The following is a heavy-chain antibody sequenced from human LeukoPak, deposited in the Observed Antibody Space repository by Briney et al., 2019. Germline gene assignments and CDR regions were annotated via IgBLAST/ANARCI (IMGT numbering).Heavy chain of an antibody. Sequence: ASVKVSCKTSGYTFTSYDINWVRQATGQGLEWMGWMNPNSGNTGYAQKFQGRVTMTRNTSISTAYMELSSLRSEDTAVYYCARGFSYYYDSRGYCNFDYWGQGTLVTVSS. J-gene: IGHJ4*02. D-gene: IGHD3-22*01. CDR1: GYTFTSYD. V-gene: IGHV1-8*01. CDR2: MNPNSGNT. CDR3: ARGFSYYYDSRGYCNFDY.